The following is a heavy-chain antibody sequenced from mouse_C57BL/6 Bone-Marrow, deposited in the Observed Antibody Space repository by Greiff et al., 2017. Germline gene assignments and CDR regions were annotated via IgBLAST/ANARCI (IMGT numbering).Heavy chain of an antibody. CDR1: GYTFTSYW. Sequence: QVQLQQPGAELVQPGASVKLSCKASGYTFTSYWMQWVKQRPGQGLEWIGEIGPADSYTYYNHKFKGKATLTVDTSSSTAYMQLSSLTSEDSAVYYCARDGYYYLDYWGQGTTLTVSS. V-gene: IGHV1-50*01. CDR2: IGPADSYT. CDR3: ARDGYYYLDY. D-gene: IGHD2-3*01. J-gene: IGHJ2*01.